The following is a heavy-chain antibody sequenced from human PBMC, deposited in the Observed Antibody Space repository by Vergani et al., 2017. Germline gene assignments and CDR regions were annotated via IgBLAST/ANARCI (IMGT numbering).Heavy chain of an antibody. J-gene: IGHJ6*03. Sequence: QVQLQESGPGLVKPSETLSLTCTVSGGSISSYYWSWIRQPPGKGLEWIGYIYYRGSTNDNTPLKSRVTISGDTSRKQFSLKLSSVTAADTAVYYCARDARGMATIWDYYYYMDVWGKGTTVTVAS. CDR3: ARDARGMATIWDYYYYMDV. D-gene: IGHD5-24*01. CDR1: GGSISSYY. V-gene: IGHV4-59*01. CDR2: IYYRGST.